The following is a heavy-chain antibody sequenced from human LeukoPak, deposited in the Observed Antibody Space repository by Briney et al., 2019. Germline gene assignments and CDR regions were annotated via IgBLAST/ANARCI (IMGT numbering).Heavy chain of an antibody. J-gene: IGHJ3*02. V-gene: IGHV3-30-3*01. Sequence: PGRSLRLSCAASGFTFSSYAMHWVRQAPGKGLEWVAVISYDGSNKYYADSVKGRFTISRDNSKNTLYLQMNSLRAEDTAVYYCARDAHSAFDIWGQGTMVTVSS. CDR1: GFTFSSYA. CDR3: ARDAHSAFDI. CDR2: ISYDGSNK.